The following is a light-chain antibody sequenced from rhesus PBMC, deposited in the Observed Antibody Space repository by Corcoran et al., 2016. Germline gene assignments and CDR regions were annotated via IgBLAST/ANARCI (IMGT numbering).Light chain of an antibody. CDR2: KAS. Sequence: DIQMTQSPSSLSSSVGDRVTLTCRASQAITNFLAWYPHKPGTVPKLLIHKASTLESGVPSRVRGVGSWAVFTLTISSLQPGDFATYYCPQRNSYPWTFGPETKV. CDR1: QAITNF. CDR3: PQRNSYPWT. V-gene: IGKV1-25*01. J-gene: IGKJ1*01.